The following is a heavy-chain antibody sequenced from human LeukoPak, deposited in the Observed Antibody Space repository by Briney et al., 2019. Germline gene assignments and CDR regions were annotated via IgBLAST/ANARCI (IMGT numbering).Heavy chain of an antibody. CDR2: IYHSGST. CDR3: ARAWVGAHFDY. V-gene: IGHV4-30-2*01. D-gene: IGHD1-26*01. Sequence: SETLSLTCTVSGGSISSGGYSWRWIRQPPGKGLEWIGYIYHSGSTYYNPSLKSRVTISVDRSKNQFSLKLSSVTAADTAVYYCARAWVGAHFDYWGQGTLVTVSS. J-gene: IGHJ4*02. CDR1: GGSISSGGYS.